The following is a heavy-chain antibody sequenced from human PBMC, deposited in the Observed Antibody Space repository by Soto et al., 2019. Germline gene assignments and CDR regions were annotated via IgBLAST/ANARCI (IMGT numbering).Heavy chain of an antibody. CDR1: GGTFSTYA. V-gene: IGHV1-69*12. Sequence: QVQLVQSGAEVKKPESSVKVSCKAPGGTFSTYAISWVRQAPGQGLEWMGGIIPMFGTANYAQRFQDRVTITADESTNTVYMELSSLRSEDTAVYFCASGIQLWLRRINNGYSGWGPGTLVIVSS. J-gene: IGHJ4*02. CDR2: IIPMFGTA. CDR3: ASGIQLWLRRINNGYSG. D-gene: IGHD5-18*01.